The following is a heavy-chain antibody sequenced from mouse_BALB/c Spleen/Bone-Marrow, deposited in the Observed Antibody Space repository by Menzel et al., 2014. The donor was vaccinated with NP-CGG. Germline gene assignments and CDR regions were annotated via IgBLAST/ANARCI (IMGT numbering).Heavy chain of an antibody. CDR1: GFNIKDPY. Sequence: EVQLQQSGAELVKPGASVKLSCTASGFNIKDPYMHWVKQRPEQGLEWIGRIDPANGNTKYDPKFQGKATITADTSSTSAYLQLSSMSSEDTAVYYCASYYYGRDFDVWGAGSKVSVSS. CDR2: IDPANGNT. J-gene: IGHJ1*01. V-gene: IGHV14-3*02. CDR3: ASYYYGRDFDV. D-gene: IGHD1-1*01.